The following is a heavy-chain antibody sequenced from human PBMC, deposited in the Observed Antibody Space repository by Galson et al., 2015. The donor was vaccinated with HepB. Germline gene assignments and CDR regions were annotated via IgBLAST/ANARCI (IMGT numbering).Heavy chain of an antibody. J-gene: IGHJ3*02. CDR3: ARGPVEWLSGAFDI. D-gene: IGHD3-3*01. V-gene: IGHV3-66*02. Sequence: SLRLSCAASGFTVSSNYMSWVRQAPGKGLEWVSVIYSGGSTYYADSVKGRFTISRDNSKNTLYLQMNSLRAEDTAVYYCARGPVEWLSGAFDIWGQGTMVTVSS. CDR2: IYSGGST. CDR1: GFTVSSNY.